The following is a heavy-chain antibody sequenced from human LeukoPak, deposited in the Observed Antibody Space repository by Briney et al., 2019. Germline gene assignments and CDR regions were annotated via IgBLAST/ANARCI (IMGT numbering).Heavy chain of an antibody. Sequence: PSETLSLTCTVSGGSISSYYWSWIRQPPGKGLEWIGYIYYSGSTNYNPSLKSRVTISVDTSKNQFSLKLSSVTAADTAVYYCARQGSSGWSNWFDPWGQGTLVTVSS. J-gene: IGHJ5*02. CDR3: ARQGSSGWSNWFDP. CDR1: GGSISSYY. D-gene: IGHD6-19*01. V-gene: IGHV4-59*08. CDR2: IYYSGST.